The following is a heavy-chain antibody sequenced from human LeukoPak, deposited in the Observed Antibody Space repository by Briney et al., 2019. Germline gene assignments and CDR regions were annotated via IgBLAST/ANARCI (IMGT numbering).Heavy chain of an antibody. V-gene: IGHV4-59*08. CDR3: ARVYSGSYFDY. D-gene: IGHD1-26*01. CDR2: IYHSGST. J-gene: IGHJ4*02. Sequence: SETLSLTCTVSGGSISSYYWSWIRQPPGKGLEWIGSIYHSGSTYYNPSLKSRVTISVDTSKNQFSLKLSSVTAADTAVYYCARVYSGSYFDYWGQGTLVTVSS. CDR1: GGSISSYY.